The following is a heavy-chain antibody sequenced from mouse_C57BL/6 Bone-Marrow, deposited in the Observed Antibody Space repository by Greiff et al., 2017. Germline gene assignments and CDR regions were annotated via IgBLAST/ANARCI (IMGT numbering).Heavy chain of an antibody. Sequence: EVQVVESGGGLVQSGRSLRLSCATSGFTFSDFYMEWVRQAPGKGLEWIAASRNKANDYTTEYSASVKGRFIVSRDTSQSILYLQMNALRAEDTAIYYCARDEGYYGPFAYWGQGTLVTVSA. CDR3: ARDEGYYGPFAY. V-gene: IGHV7-1*01. CDR2: SRNKANDYTT. D-gene: IGHD1-1*01. J-gene: IGHJ3*01. CDR1: GFTFSDFY.